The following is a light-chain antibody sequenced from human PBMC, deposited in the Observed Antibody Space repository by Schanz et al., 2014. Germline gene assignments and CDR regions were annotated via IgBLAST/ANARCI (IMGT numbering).Light chain of an antibody. J-gene: IGKJ1*01. CDR2: GAS. V-gene: IGKV3-15*01. Sequence: EIVMTQSPATLSVSPGERATLSCRASQSVTNNLAWYQQKPGQAPRLLFYGASTRAPGIPARFSGSGSGTEFTLTISSLQSEDFAVYYCQQYNNWQRTFGQGTKVEIK. CDR1: QSVTNN. CDR3: QQYNNWQRT.